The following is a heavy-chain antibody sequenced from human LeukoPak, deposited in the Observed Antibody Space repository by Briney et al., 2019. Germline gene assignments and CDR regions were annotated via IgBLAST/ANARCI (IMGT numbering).Heavy chain of an antibody. V-gene: IGHV3-33*01. D-gene: IGHD2-2*01. CDR3: ARDLGRTTAFDY. J-gene: IGHJ4*02. CDR1: GFTFSSYG. Sequence: GGSLRLSCAASGFTFSSYGMHWVRQAPGKGLEWVAVIWYDGSNKYYADSVKGRFTITRDNSKNTLYLQMNSLRAEDTAVYYCARDLGRTTAFDYWGQGTLVTVSS. CDR2: IWYDGSNK.